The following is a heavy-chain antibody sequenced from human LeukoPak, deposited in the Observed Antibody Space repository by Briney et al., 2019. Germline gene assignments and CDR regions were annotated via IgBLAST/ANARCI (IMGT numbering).Heavy chain of an antibody. CDR1: GGPISSYH. Sequence: SETLSLTCTLSGGPISSYHWSWIRQPAGKGLEWIGRIYTSASTNYNRSLKSRVTMSVDTSKNQFSLKLSSVTAADTAVYYCARGNGNRGAKDAFDIWGQGTMVTVSS. CDR3: ARGNGNRGAKDAFDI. D-gene: IGHD1-26*01. CDR2: IYTSAST. V-gene: IGHV4-4*07. J-gene: IGHJ3*02.